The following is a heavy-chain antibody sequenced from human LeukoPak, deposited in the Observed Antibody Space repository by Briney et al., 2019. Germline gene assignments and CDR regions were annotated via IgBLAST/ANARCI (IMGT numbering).Heavy chain of an antibody. J-gene: IGHJ3*02. CDR3: VREVLAVAGTSPAFDI. Sequence: GGSLRLSCAASGFTVSSNYMSWVRQAPGKGLEWVSVIYSGGSTYYADSVKGRFTISRDNSKNTLYLQMDSLRAEDLAVYYCVREVLAVAGTSPAFDIWGQGTMVTVSS. CDR1: GFTVSSNY. V-gene: IGHV3-53*05. CDR2: IYSGGST. D-gene: IGHD6-19*01.